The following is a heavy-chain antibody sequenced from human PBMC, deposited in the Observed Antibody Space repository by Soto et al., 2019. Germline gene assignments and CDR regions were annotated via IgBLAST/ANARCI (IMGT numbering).Heavy chain of an antibody. CDR1: GYSINNGYY. J-gene: IGHJ3*01. V-gene: IGHV4-38-2*01. Sequence: SETLSLTCAVSGYSINNGYYWGWIRQPPGKRLEWIGSFYRSGNTYYNPSLKSRVTISVDTSKNQFSLKLISVTAADTAVYYCAIGENDAFDFWGQGTMVTV. CDR3: AIGENDAFDF. CDR2: FYRSGNT.